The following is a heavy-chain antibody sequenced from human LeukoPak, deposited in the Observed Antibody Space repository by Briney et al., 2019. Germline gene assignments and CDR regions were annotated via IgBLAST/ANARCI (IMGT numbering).Heavy chain of an antibody. V-gene: IGHV3-15*07. D-gene: IGHD3-22*01. J-gene: IGHJ4*02. CDR3: TQGSGFYYDY. CDR2: IKSKKDGGTT. CDR1: GLTVSNVW. Sequence: PGGSLRLSCAVSGLTVSNVWMNWVRQAPGKGLEWVGRIKSKKDGGTTEFAAPVRGRFTISRDDSQNTLYLQMNSLTSDDTAVYYCTQGSGFYYDYWGQGTLVTDSS.